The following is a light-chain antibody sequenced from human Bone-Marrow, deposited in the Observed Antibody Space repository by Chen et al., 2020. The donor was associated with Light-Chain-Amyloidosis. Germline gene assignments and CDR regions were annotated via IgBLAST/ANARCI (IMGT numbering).Light chain of an antibody. V-gene: IGLV3-21*02. CDR1: NIGSTS. CDR2: DDS. Sequence: SYVLTQPSSVSVAPGQTATIACGGNNIGSTSVHWYQQTPGQATLLVVYDDSDRPSGSPERLSGSHSGNTATLTISRVEAGDAADYYCQVWDRSSDRPVFGGGTKLTVL. CDR3: QVWDRSSDRPV. J-gene: IGLJ3*02.